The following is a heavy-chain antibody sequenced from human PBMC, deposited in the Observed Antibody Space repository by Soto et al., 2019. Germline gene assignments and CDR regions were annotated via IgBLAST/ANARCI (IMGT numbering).Heavy chain of an antibody. CDR3: ARTTDSSSSVAFDI. D-gene: IGHD6-6*01. CDR2: IIPIFGTA. Sequence: ASVKVSCKASGGTFSSYAISWVRQAPGQGLEWMGGIIPIFGTANYAQKFQGRVTITADESTSTAYMELSSLRSEDTAVYYCARTTDSSSSVAFDIWGQGTMVTVSS. CDR1: GGTFSSYA. J-gene: IGHJ3*02. V-gene: IGHV1-69*13.